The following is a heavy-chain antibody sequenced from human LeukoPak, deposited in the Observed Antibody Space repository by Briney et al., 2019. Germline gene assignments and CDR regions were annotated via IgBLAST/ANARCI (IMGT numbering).Heavy chain of an antibody. CDR1: GFTFSNYA. J-gene: IGHJ4*02. CDR2: ISGGGGST. CDR3: AKDRLRIDY. V-gene: IGHV3-23*01. Sequence: GGSLRLSSAASGFTFSNYAMSWVRQAPGKGLEWVSAISGGGGSTYYADSVKGRFTISRDNSKNTLYLQMNSLRAEDTAVYYCAKDRLRIDYWGQGTLVTVSS. D-gene: IGHD5-12*01.